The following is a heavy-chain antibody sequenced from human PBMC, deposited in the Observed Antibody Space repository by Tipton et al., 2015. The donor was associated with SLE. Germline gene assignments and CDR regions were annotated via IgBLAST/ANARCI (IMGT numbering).Heavy chain of an antibody. CDR1: GYSFTSYW. CDR2: IYPGDSDT. CDR3: ARHGSIAAAATAFDY. J-gene: IGHJ4*02. D-gene: IGHD6-13*01. Sequence: VQLVQSGAEVKKPGESLKISCKGSGYSFTSYWIGWVRQMPGKGLEWMGIIYPGDSDTRYSPSFQGQVTISADKSISTAYLQWSSRKASDTAMYYCARHGSIAAAATAFDYWGQGTLVTVSS. V-gene: IGHV5-51*01.